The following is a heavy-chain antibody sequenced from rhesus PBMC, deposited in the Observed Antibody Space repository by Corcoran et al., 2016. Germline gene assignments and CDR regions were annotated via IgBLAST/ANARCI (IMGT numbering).Heavy chain of an antibody. J-gene: IGHJ3*01. D-gene: IGHD6-25*01. CDR2: INSGGGST. V-gene: IGHV3S5*01. CDR1: GFTFSSYG. CDR3: AKVGYSGSRDRFDF. Sequence: EVQLVETGGGLVQPGGSLKLSCAASGFTFSSYGMSWVRQAPGKGLEWVSAINSGGGSTYYADSGKGRCTSSRDNSKNTLSLQMNSLRVEDTAVYYCAKVGYSGSRDRFDFWCQGLRVTVSS.